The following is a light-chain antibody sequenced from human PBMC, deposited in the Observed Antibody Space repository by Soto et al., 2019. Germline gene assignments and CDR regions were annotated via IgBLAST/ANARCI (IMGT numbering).Light chain of an antibody. CDR1: QSVSSSY. V-gene: IGKV3-20*01. J-gene: IGKJ1*01. CDR3: QQYGSSPLT. Sequence: EIVLTQSPGTLSLSPGERATLSCRASQSVSSSYLAWYQQKPGQAPRLLIYGASSRDTGITDRFSGSGSGTDFTLTISRLETEDFAVYYCQQYGSSPLTFGQGTKVEIK. CDR2: GAS.